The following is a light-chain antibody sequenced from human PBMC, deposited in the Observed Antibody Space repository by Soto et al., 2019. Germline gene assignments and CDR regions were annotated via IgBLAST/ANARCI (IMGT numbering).Light chain of an antibody. V-gene: IGLV2-14*01. CDR1: SSDVDGYNY. Sequence: QSALTQPASVSGSPGQPITISCTGTSSDVDGYNYVSWYQQHPGKAPKLMIYDVSNRPSGVSNRFSGSKSGNTASLTISGLQAEDEADYYCSSYTTSGSLVFGGGTQLTVL. CDR2: DVS. CDR3: SSYTTSGSLV. J-gene: IGLJ2*01.